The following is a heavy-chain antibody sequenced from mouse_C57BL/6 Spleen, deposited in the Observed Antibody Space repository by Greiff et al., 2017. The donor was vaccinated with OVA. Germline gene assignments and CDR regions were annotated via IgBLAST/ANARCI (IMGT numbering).Heavy chain of an antibody. J-gene: IGHJ4*01. CDR3: AKIGSRGAMDY. Sequence: VHLVESGPGLVQPSQSLSITCTVSGFSLTSYGVHWVRQSPGKGLEWLGVIWRGGSTDYYAAFMYRLSLTKDNSKSQVFFKMHSLQADDAAIYYCAKIGSRGAMDYWGQGTSVTVSS. V-gene: IGHV2-5*01. CDR1: GFSLTSYG. D-gene: IGHD1-1*01. CDR2: IWRGGST.